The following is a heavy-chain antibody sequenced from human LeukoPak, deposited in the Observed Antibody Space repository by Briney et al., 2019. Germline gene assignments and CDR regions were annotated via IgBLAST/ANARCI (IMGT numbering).Heavy chain of an antibody. CDR3: ATGITIIAAPYFDH. V-gene: IGHV1-24*01. J-gene: IGHJ4*02. Sequence: ASVKVSCKVSEYTISKLSMHWVRQAPGKGLEWMGGFNPADGETIYAQNFQGRVTMTEDTSTDIAYMELSSLTSEDTAVYYCATGITIIAAPYFDHWGQGTLVTVSS. D-gene: IGHD3-22*01. CDR1: EYTISKLS. CDR2: FNPADGET.